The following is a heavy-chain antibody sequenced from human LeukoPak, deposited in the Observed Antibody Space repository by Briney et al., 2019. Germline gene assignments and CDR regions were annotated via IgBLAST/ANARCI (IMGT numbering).Heavy chain of an antibody. CDR2: ISAYNGNT. V-gene: IGHV1-18*01. J-gene: IGHJ4*02. CDR3: ARDLAYDSSGYYYENYFDY. CDR1: GYTFTSYG. Sequence: GASVKVSCKASGYTFTSYGISWVRQAPGQGLEWMGWISAYNGNTNYAQKLQGRVTMTTDTSTSTAYMELRSLRSDDTAVYYCARDLAYDSSGYYYENYFDYWGQGTLVTVSS. D-gene: IGHD3-22*01.